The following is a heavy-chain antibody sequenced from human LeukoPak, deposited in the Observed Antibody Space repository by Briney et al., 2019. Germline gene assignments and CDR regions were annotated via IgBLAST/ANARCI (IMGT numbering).Heavy chain of an antibody. CDR1: GGSINTPNYY. CDR2: IFYSGST. Sequence: PSETLSLTCTVSGGSINTPNYYWGWIRQTPGKGLEWIGNIFYSGSTYYSPSLRSRVTISLDTSRNQFSLKLSSVTAADTAVYFCAGGPYGELLSVRGQGTLLTVSS. J-gene: IGHJ4*02. V-gene: IGHV4-39*07. D-gene: IGHD3-10*01. CDR3: AGGPYGELLSV.